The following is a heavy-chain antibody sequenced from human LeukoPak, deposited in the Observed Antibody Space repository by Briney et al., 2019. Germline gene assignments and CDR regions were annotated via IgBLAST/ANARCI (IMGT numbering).Heavy chain of an antibody. CDR2: ISSSSSYI. J-gene: IGHJ4*02. Sequence: GGSLRLSCAASGFTFSSYSMNWVRQAPGKGLEWVSSISSSSSYIYYADSVKGRFTISRDNAKNSLYLQMNSLRAEDTAVYYCARDLDRGDYGYYFDYWGQGTLVIVSS. CDR3: ARDLDRGDYGYYFDY. CDR1: GFTFSSYS. D-gene: IGHD4-17*01. V-gene: IGHV3-21*01.